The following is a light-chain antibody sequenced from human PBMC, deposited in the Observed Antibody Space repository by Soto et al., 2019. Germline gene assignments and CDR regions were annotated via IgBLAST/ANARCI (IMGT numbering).Light chain of an antibody. CDR2: EVS. V-gene: IGLV2-14*03. J-gene: IGLJ3*02. Sequence: QAVVTQPASVSGSPGQSITISCTGTSSDVGGYNFVSWYQQRPGKAPKLMIYEVSNRPSGVSNRFSGSKSGNTASLTISGLQVEDEADYYCSSCRGITALVFGGGTKLTVL. CDR1: SSDVGGYNF. CDR3: SSCRGITALV.